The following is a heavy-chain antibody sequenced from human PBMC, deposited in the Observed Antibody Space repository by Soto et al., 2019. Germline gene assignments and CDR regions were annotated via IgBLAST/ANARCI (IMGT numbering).Heavy chain of an antibody. CDR3: ARPPPGSGVFLAFDV. Sequence: GGSLRLSCAASGCYFISHTMTWVRQAPGKGLEWVSSISGGNTYIYYADSVKGRFTISRDNAKNSLYLQMKSLRAEDKAVYYCARPPPGSGVFLAFDVWGPGTMVTVSS. D-gene: IGHD3-3*01. V-gene: IGHV3-21*06. CDR2: ISGGNTYI. J-gene: IGHJ3*01. CDR1: GCYFISHT.